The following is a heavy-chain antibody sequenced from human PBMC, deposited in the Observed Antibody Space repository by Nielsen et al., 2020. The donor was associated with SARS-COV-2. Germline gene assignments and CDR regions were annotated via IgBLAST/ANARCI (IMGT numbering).Heavy chain of an antibody. J-gene: IGHJ4*02. CDR2: INHSGST. Sequence: SETLSLTCAVYGGSFSGYYWSWIRQPPGKGLEWIGEINHSGSTNYNPSLKSRVTISVDTSKNQFSLKLSSVTAADTAVYYCARAGSRYFDYWGQGTLVTVSS. D-gene: IGHD3-10*01. CDR3: ARAGSRYFDY. V-gene: IGHV4-34*01. CDR1: GGSFSGYY.